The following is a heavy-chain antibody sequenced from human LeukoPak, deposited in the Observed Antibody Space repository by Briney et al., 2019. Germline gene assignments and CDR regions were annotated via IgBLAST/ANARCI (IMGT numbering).Heavy chain of an antibody. CDR3: AKGRSGSYSALDY. J-gene: IGHJ4*02. D-gene: IGHD3-10*01. V-gene: IGHV3-23*01. CDR2: ISGSGTTT. CDR1: GFTFSSYA. Sequence: GESLSLSCAASGFTFSSYAMNWVRQAPGKGLEWVSAISGSGTTTYYADSVKGRFTISRDNSKNTLYLQMNSLRAEDTAVYYCAKGRSGSYSALDYWGQGTLATVSS.